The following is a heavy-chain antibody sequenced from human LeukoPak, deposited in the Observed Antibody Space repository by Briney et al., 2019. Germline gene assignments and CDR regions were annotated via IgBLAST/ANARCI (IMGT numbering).Heavy chain of an antibody. D-gene: IGHD5-18*01. CDR3: VRGGYGWTFDF. CDR1: GFNFNDNF. Sequence: GGSLRLSCTASGFNFNDNFMGWIRQAPGKGLEWISYISSKGDTIHYSDPVKGRFSIARDNPQKSLYLQMNSLRVEDTAVYYCVRGGYGWTFDFWGRGTLVTVSS. J-gene: IGHJ4*02. CDR2: ISSKGDTI. V-gene: IGHV3-11*01.